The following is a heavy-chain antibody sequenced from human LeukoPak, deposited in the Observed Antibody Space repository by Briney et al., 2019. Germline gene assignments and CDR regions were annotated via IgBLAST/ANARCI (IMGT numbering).Heavy chain of an antibody. J-gene: IGHJ5*02. V-gene: IGHV3-66*02. D-gene: IGHD4/OR15-4a*01. Sequence: GGSLRLSCVVSGFTVSTSYMAWVRQAPGKGLECVPLIWIDGTTHYADSVKGRFTISGDNSKNTLYLQMNSLRPEDTAVYYCATKYGESWGQGTLVTVSS. CDR1: GFTVSTSY. CDR2: IWIDGTT. CDR3: ATKYGES.